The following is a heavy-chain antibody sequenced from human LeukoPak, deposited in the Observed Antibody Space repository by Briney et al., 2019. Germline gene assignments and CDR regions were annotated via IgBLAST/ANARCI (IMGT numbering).Heavy chain of an antibody. J-gene: IGHJ4*02. D-gene: IGHD5-12*01. V-gene: IGHV1-2*02. CDR3: ATTHYVTYRIYSGYFLG. Sequence: GASVKVSCKASGYTFTGYYMHWVRQAPGQGLEWMGWINPNSGGTNYAQKSQGRVTMTRDTSISTAYMELSSLRSEDTAVYYCATTHYVTYRIYSGYFLGWGQGTLVTVSS. CDR1: GYTFTGYY. CDR2: INPNSGGT.